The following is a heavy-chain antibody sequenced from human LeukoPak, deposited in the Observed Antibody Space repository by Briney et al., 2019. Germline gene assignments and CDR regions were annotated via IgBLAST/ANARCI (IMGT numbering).Heavy chain of an antibody. J-gene: IGHJ4*02. D-gene: IGHD2-15*01. Sequence: SETLSHTCTVSGGSISSYYWSWIRQPPGKGLEWIGYIYYSGSTNYNPSLKSRVTISVDTSKNQFSLKLSSVTAADTAVYYCARQRGSPMVVSSRSIDYWGQGTLVTVSS. CDR3: ARQRGSPMVVSSRSIDY. CDR1: GGSISSYY. CDR2: IYYSGST. V-gene: IGHV4-59*08.